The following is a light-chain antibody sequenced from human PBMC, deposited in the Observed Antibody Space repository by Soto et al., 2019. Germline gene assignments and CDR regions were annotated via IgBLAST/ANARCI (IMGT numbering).Light chain of an antibody. CDR3: CSYAGSYPYV. CDR2: DVS. J-gene: IGLJ1*01. CDR1: SSDVGGYNY. V-gene: IGLV2-11*01. Sequence: QSALTQPRSVSGSPGQSVTISCTGTSSDVGGYNYVSWYQQHPGKAPKLMIYDVSKRPSGVPDRFSGSKSGNTASLTISGLQAEYEADYYCCSYAGSYPYVFGTGTKRTVL.